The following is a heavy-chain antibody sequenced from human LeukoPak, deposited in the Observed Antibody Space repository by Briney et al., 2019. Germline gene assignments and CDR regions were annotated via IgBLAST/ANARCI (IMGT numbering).Heavy chain of an antibody. CDR3: ARYFDL. V-gene: IGHV4-4*07. CDR1: GGSISSYY. CDR2: FHTSGST. J-gene: IGHJ2*01. Sequence: SETLSLTYTVSGGSISSYYWNWIRQPAGKGLEWIGRFHTSGSTNYNPSLKSRLTMSVDTSKNQFSLKLSSVTAADTAVYYCARYFDLWGRGTLVTASS.